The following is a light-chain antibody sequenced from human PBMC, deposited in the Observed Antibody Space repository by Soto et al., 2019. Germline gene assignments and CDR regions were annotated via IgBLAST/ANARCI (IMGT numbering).Light chain of an antibody. CDR1: QSISSW. CDR2: KAS. V-gene: IGKV1-5*03. CDR3: QQFNRFPLT. Sequence: DIQMTQSPSTLSASVGDRVTITCRASQSISSWLAWYQQKPGKAPKLLIYKASGLESGVPSRFSGSGSATEFTLTISSLQPDDFATYYCQQFNRFPLTFGGGTKVEIK. J-gene: IGKJ4*01.